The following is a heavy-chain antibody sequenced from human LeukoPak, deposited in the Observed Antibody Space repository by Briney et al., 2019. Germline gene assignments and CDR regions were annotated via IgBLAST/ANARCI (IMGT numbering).Heavy chain of an antibody. V-gene: IGHV4-59*11. CDR1: GGSISSHY. D-gene: IGHD3-22*01. J-gene: IGHJ3*02. CDR2: IYYSGST. CDR3: ERDNHYYDSSGYYYNDAFDI. Sequence: SETLSLTCTVSGGSISSHYWSWIRQPPGKGLEWIGYIYYSGSTNYNPSLKSRVTLSVDTSKNQFSLKLSSVTAADTAVYYCERDNHYYDSSGYYYNDAFDIWGQGTMVTVSS.